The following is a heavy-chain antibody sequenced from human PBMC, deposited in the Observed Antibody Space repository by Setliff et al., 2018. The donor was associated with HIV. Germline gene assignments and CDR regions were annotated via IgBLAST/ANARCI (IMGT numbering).Heavy chain of an antibody. D-gene: IGHD3-10*02. CDR3: ARAFTSSMFVFPLYYMDV. V-gene: IGHV4-31*03. J-gene: IGHJ6*03. Sequence: SETLSLTCTVSGGSISSGDYYWSWIRQHPGKGLEWIGYIYYSGSTYYNPSLKSRVTISVDTSKNQFSLNVTSVTAADTAVYFCARAFTSSMFVFPLYYMDVWGKGTTVTVSS. CDR1: GGSISSGDYY. CDR2: IYYSGST.